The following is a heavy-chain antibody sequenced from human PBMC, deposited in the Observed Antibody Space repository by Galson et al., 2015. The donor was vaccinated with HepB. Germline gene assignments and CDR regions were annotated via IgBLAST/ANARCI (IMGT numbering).Heavy chain of an antibody. D-gene: IGHD3-22*01. CDR3: ARGPRYYYDSSGPGYFDY. CDR2: IYRGTST. CDR1: GFTVSSNY. Sequence: SLRLSCAASGFTVSSNYMSWVRQAPGKGLEWVSIIYRGTSTYYADSVRGRFTSSRHNFKNTLYLQMNSLRAEDTAVYYCARGPRYYYDSSGPGYFDYWGQGTLVTVSS. V-gene: IGHV3-53*04. J-gene: IGHJ4*02.